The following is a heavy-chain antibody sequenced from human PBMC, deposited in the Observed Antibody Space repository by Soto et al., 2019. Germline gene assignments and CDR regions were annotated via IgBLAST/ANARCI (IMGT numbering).Heavy chain of an antibody. J-gene: IGHJ6*02. CDR2: INPNSGGT. CDR1: GYTFTGYY. V-gene: IGHV1-2*02. CDR3: ARGLIVATIGLGYYYGMDV. Sequence: GASVKVSCKASGYTFTGYYMHWVRQAPGQGLEWMGWINPNSGGTNYAQKFQGRVTMTRDTSISTAYMELSRLRSDDTAVYYCARGLIVATIGLGYYYGMDVWGQGTTVTVSS. D-gene: IGHD5-12*01.